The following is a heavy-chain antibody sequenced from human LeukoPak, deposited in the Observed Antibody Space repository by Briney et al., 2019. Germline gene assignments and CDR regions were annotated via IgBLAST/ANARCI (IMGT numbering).Heavy chain of an antibody. D-gene: IGHD2-2*01. V-gene: IGHV3-23*01. CDR2: ISGSGGST. Sequence: GGSLRLSCAASGFTFSNYAMTWVRQAPGKGLEWVSGISGSGGSTYYVDSVKGRFTISRDNSKNTLYLQMNSLRAEDTAVYYCAKDYCRGTSCYLNWFDPWGQGTLVTVSS. CDR1: GFTFSNYA. CDR3: AKDYCRGTSCYLNWFDP. J-gene: IGHJ5*02.